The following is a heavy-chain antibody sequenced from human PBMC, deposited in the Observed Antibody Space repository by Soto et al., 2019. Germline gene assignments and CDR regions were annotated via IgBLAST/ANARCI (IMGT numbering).Heavy chain of an antibody. CDR3: ARDLWGYCGTDCYPLDV. CDR1: GGSISGYY. D-gene: IGHD2-21*02. J-gene: IGHJ6*02. Sequence: SETLSLTCTVSGGSISGYYWSWIRQPPGKGLEWIGYMYNTGNTVYNPSFKRRVTISIDTSKNQFSLKLNSVTAADSAVYYCARDLWGYCGTDCYPLDVWGQGTTVTVS. CDR2: MYNTGNT. V-gene: IGHV4-59*01.